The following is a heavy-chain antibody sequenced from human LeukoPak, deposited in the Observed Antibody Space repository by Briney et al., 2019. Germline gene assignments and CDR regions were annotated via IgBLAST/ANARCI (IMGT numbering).Heavy chain of an antibody. CDR2: INAYEGVT. CDR3: ARVGGFGSGEHFSLDI. Sequence: GGSLRLSCAVSGFSVRAYWIHWVRQAPGKGLVWVSRINAYEGVTFYADSVKGRFTISSGAAQNTVYLQMSSLRVEDTAVYYCARVGGFGSGEHFSLDIWGQGTMVTVSS. V-gene: IGHV3-74*01. D-gene: IGHD3-10*01. CDR1: GFSVRAYW. J-gene: IGHJ3*02.